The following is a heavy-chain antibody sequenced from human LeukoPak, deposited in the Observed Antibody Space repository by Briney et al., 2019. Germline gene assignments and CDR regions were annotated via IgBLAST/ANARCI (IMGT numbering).Heavy chain of an antibody. J-gene: IGHJ4*02. V-gene: IGHV3-33*01. Sequence: AGSLRLSCAASGFTFSSYGMHRVRQAPGKGLEWVAVIWYDGSNKYYADSVKGRFTISRDNPKNTLYLQMNSLRAEDTAVYYCARESSTSHPALGYWGQGTLVTVSS. CDR2: IWYDGSNK. D-gene: IGHD2-2*01. CDR1: GFTFSSYG. CDR3: ARESSTSHPALGY.